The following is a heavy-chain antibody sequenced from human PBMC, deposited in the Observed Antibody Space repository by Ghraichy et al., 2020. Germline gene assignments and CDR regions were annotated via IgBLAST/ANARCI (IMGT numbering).Heavy chain of an antibody. CDR3: ARVAEGAAVVVFDY. V-gene: IGHV3-74*01. CDR1: GFTFSSYW. J-gene: IGHJ4*02. Sequence: GGSLRLSCAASGFTFSSYWMHWVRQAPGKGLAWVSRINERGSTTTYADSVKGRFTISRDNAKNTLYLQMNSLRAEDTAMYYCARVAEGAAVVVFDYWGQGTLVTVSS. D-gene: IGHD2-15*01. CDR2: INERGSTT.